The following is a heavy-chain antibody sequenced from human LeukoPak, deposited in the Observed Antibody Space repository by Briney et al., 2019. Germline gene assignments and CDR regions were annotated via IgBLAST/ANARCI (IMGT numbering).Heavy chain of an antibody. CDR1: GFTFSGSA. Sequence: PGGSVRLSCAASGFTFSGSAVHWVRQSSGKGLEWVGHIDKKDNLYATAYAESVKGRFTISRDDSKDTAFLHMDSLKTEDTALYYCTRDRGTYNWFDPWGQGTLVTVSS. CDR3: TRDRGTYNWFDP. CDR2: IDKKDNLYAT. V-gene: IGHV3-73*01. D-gene: IGHD2-15*01. J-gene: IGHJ5*02.